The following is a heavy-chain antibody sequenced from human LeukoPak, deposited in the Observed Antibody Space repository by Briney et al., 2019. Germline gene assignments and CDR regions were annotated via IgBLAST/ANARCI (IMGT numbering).Heavy chain of an antibody. J-gene: IGHJ4*02. V-gene: IGHV3-7*01. CDR3: AGRGDHDFWSGPRWGYFDY. Sequence: PGGSLRLSCAASGFTFSSYWMSWVRQAPGKGLEWVANIKQDGSEKYYVDSVKGRFTISRDNAKNSLYLQMNSLRAEDTAVYYCAGRGDHDFWSGPRWGYFDYWGQGTLVTVSS. CDR2: IKQDGSEK. D-gene: IGHD3-3*01. CDR1: GFTFSSYW.